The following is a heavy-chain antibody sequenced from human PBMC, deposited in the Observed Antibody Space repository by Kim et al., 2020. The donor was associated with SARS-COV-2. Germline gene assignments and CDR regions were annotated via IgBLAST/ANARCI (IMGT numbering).Heavy chain of an antibody. V-gene: IGHV4-59*01. CDR3: ARGGLGPDYYYYGMDV. CDR1: GGSISSYY. J-gene: IGHJ6*02. Sequence: SETLSLTCTVSGGSISSYYWSWIRQPPGKGLEWIGSIYYSGSTNYNPPLKSRVTISVDTSKNQFSLKLSSVTAADTAVYYCARGGLGPDYYYYGMDVWGQGTTVTVSS. D-gene: IGHD7-27*01. CDR2: IYYSGST.